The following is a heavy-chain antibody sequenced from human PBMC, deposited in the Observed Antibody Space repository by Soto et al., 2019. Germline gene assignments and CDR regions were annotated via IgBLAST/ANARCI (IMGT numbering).Heavy chain of an antibody. D-gene: IGHD4-4*01. CDR3: ARRTTLKTCYYYGMDV. CDR1: GCRFIGYG. Sequence: PGVLLKNSWKGSGCRFIGYGGSWVRKMNGKGLEWMGRIDPSDSYTNYSPSFQGHVTISADKSISTAYLQWSSLKASDTAMYYCARRTTLKTCYYYGMDVWGQGTTVSLSS. CDR2: IDPSDSYT. V-gene: IGHV5-10-1*01. J-gene: IGHJ6*02.